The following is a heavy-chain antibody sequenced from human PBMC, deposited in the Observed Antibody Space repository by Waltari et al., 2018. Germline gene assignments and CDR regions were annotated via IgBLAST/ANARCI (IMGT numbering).Heavy chain of an antibody. J-gene: IGHJ6*02. CDR2: IIPIFGTA. CDR3: ARDRSSGWFYYYYGMDV. V-gene: IGHV1-69*01. D-gene: IGHD6-19*01. CDR1: GGTFSSYA. Sequence: QVQLVQSGAEVKKPGSSVKVSCKASGGTFSSYAISWVRQAPGQGLEWMGGIIPIFGTANYAQKFQGRVTITAEESTSTAYMELSSLRSEDTAVYYCARDRSSGWFYYYYGMDVWGQGTTVTVSS.